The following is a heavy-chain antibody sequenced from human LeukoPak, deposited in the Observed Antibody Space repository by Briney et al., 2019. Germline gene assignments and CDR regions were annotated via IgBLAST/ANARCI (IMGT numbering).Heavy chain of an antibody. D-gene: IGHD6-13*01. J-gene: IGHJ4*02. V-gene: IGHV3-30*18. CDR2: ISYDGSNK. CDR1: GFTFSSYG. Sequence: GGSLRLSCAASGFTFSSYGMHWVRQAPGKGLEWVAVISYDGSNKYYADSVKGRFAISRDNSKNTLYLQMNSLRAEDTAVYYCAKGSSSSWYNVPEYFDYWGQGTLVTVSS. CDR3: AKGSSSSWYNVPEYFDY.